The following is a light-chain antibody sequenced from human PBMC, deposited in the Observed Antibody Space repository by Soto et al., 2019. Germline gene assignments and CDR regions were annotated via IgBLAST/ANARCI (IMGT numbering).Light chain of an antibody. CDR1: QSVSSSS. Sequence: EIVLTQSPGTLSLSPGERATLSCRASQSVSSSSLAWYQKKPGQAPRLLIYGSSSRATGIPDRFSGSGSGTDFTLTISRLEPEDFAVYYCQRYGGSPMYTFGQGTKLEIK. CDR2: GSS. J-gene: IGKJ2*01. CDR3: QRYGGSPMYT. V-gene: IGKV3-20*01.